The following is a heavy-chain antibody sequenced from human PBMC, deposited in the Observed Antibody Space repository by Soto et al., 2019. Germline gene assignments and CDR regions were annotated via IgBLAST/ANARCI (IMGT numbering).Heavy chain of an antibody. Sequence: SVSEYSLTELCMHGVLQAHRKGLEWMGGFDPEDGETIYAQKFQGRVTMTEDTSTDTAYMELSSLRSEDTAVYYCANSDKGSIAVAGTRWFDPWGQGTLVPVSS. V-gene: IGHV1-24*01. CDR2: FDPEDGET. CDR3: ANSDKGSIAVAGTRWFDP. CDR1: EYSLTELC. D-gene: IGHD6-19*01. J-gene: IGHJ5*02.